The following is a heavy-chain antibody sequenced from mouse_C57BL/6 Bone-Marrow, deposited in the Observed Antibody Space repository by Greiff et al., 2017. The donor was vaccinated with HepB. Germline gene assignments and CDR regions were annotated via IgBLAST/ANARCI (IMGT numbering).Heavy chain of an antibody. V-gene: IGHV5-2*01. CDR2: INSDGGST. J-gene: IGHJ2*01. D-gene: IGHD1-1*01. CDR1: EYEFPSHD. Sequence: DVKLQESGGGLVQPGESLKLSCESNEYEFPSHDMSWVRKTPEKRLELVAAINSDGGSTYYPDTMERRFIISRDNTKKTLYLQMSSLRSEDTALYYCAKFPKFITTVVAMGTDYWGQGTTLTVSS. CDR3: AKFPKFITTVVAMGTDY.